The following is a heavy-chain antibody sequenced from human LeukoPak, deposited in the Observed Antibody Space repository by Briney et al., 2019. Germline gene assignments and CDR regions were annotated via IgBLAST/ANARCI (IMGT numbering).Heavy chain of an antibody. D-gene: IGHD2-2*01. J-gene: IGHJ5*02. Sequence: PSETLSLTCTVSGGSINSSSYYWGWIRQPPGKGLEWIGSIYYSGSTYYNPSLKSRVTISVDTSKNQFSLKLSSVTAADTAVYYCASYIDGGPEVPAAMGWFDPWGQGTLVTVSS. CDR1: GGSINSSSYY. CDR3: ASYIDGGPEVPAAMGWFDP. CDR2: IYYSGST. V-gene: IGHV4-39*01.